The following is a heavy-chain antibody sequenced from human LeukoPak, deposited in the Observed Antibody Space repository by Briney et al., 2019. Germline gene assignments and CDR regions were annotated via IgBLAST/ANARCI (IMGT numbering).Heavy chain of an antibody. CDR2: ISYDGSNE. J-gene: IGHJ4*02. CDR3: AKDLYSSSWYRFDY. D-gene: IGHD6-13*01. CDR1: GFTFSTYG. Sequence: GGSLRLSCAASGFTFSTYGMHWVRQAPGKGLEWVAVISYDGSNEYYADSVKGRFTISRDNSKNTLYLQMNSLRAEDRAVYYCAKDLYSSSWYRFDYWGQGTLVTVSS. V-gene: IGHV3-30*18.